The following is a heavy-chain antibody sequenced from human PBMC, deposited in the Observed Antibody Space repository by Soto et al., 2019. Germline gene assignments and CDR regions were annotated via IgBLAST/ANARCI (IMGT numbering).Heavy chain of an antibody. Sequence: EVQLLESGGGLVQPGGSLRLSCAASGFTFSSYVMSWVRQAPGKGLEWVSAISGSGGSTYYADSVKGRFTIFRDNSKNTLYLQMNSLRADDTAVYYCARRSSGWYFDYWGQGTLVTVSS. CDR2: ISGSGGST. D-gene: IGHD6-19*01. J-gene: IGHJ4*02. V-gene: IGHV3-23*01. CDR1: GFTFSSYV. CDR3: ARRSSGWYFDY.